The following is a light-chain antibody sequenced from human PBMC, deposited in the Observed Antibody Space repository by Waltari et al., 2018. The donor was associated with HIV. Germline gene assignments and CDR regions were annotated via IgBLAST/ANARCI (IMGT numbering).Light chain of an antibody. Sequence: SGDKLGDKYVCWYQQRPGQSPVMVMYQDTERPSGVPERFSGSISGDTASLTISGTQPLDEADYYCQVWDNNNAVFGGGTKLTVL. CDR1: KLGDKY. J-gene: IGLJ2*01. CDR3: QVWDNNNAV. CDR2: QDT. V-gene: IGLV3-1*01.